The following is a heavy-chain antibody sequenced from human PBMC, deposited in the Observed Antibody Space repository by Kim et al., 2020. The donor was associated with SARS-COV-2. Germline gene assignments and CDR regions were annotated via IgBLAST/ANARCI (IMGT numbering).Heavy chain of an antibody. CDR2: ISGSGGST. CDR3: AVMVRGVRSAFDI. V-gene: IGHV3-23*01. J-gene: IGHJ3*02. D-gene: IGHD3-10*01. Sequence: GGSLRLSCAASGFTFSSYAMSWVRQAPGKGLEWVSAISGSGGSTYYADSVKGRFTISRDNSKNTLYLQMNSLRAEDTAVYYCAVMVRGVRSAFDIWGQRTMVTVSS. CDR1: GFTFSSYA.